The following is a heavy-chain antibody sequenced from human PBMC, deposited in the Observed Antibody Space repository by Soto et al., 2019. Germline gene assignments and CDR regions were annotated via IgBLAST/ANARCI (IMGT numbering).Heavy chain of an antibody. J-gene: IGHJ4*02. D-gene: IGHD3-16*02. V-gene: IGHV3-23*01. CDR3: AKGYDYVWGSYRYPNYFDY. CDR1: GFTFSSYA. CDR2: ISGSGGST. Sequence: GGSLRLSCATSGFTFSSYAMSWVRQAPGKGLEWDSGISGSGGSTYDADSVKGRFTISRDNSKNTLYLQMNSLRAEDTAVYYCAKGYDYVWGSYRYPNYFDYWGQGTLVTVSS.